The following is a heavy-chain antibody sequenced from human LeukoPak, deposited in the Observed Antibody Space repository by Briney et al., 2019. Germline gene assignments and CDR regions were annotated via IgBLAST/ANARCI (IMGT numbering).Heavy chain of an antibody. CDR2: ISFDGSNK. Sequence: AGRSLRLSCAASGFTFSSYAMHWVRQAPGKGLEWVAVISFDGSNKYYADSVKGRFTISRDNSKNTLYLQMNSLRAEDTAVYYCATPEKQWHIFDYWGQGTLVTVSS. V-gene: IGHV3-30*04. D-gene: IGHD6-19*01. CDR3: ATPEKQWHIFDY. J-gene: IGHJ4*02. CDR1: GFTFSSYA.